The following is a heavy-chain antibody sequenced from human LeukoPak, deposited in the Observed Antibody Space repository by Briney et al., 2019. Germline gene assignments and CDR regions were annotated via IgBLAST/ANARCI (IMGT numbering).Heavy chain of an antibody. J-gene: IGHJ4*02. CDR2: ISTSGGTI. Sequence: QPGGSLRLSCAASGFTFSSYKMNWVRQAPGKGLEWVSYISTSGGTIYYADSVKGRFTISRDNAKNSLYLQMNSLRAEDTAVYYCARDSPVDYWGQGTLVTVSS. V-gene: IGHV3-48*03. CDR1: GFTFSSYK. CDR3: ARDSPVDY.